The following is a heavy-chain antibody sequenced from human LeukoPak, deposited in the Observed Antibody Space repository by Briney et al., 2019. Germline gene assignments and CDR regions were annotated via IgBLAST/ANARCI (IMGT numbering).Heavy chain of an antibody. CDR3: ARHVHNREFDY. Sequence: SETLSLTCIVSGGSVSSTNYYWGWIRQPPGKGLEWIGTIYFSGSIYYNPSLKTRVTMSVDTSKNHFSLKLSSVTAADTAVYYCARHVHNREFDYWGQGTLVTVSS. CDR1: GGSVSSTNYY. CDR2: IYFSGSI. D-gene: IGHD1-14*01. V-gene: IGHV4-39*01. J-gene: IGHJ4*02.